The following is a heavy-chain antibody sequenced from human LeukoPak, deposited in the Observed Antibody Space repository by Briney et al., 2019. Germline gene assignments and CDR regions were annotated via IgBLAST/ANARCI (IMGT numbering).Heavy chain of an antibody. V-gene: IGHV3-74*01. CDR3: AREKSSGYYQHDAFDI. CDR1: GFTFSTFW. D-gene: IGHD3-22*01. Sequence: GGSLRLSCATSGFTFSTFWMHWVRQAPGKGLVWVSRINHDGSSTNYADSVKGRFTISRDNAKNSLYLQMNSLRAEDTAVYYCAREKSSGYYQHDAFDIWGQGTMVTVSS. J-gene: IGHJ3*02. CDR2: INHDGSST.